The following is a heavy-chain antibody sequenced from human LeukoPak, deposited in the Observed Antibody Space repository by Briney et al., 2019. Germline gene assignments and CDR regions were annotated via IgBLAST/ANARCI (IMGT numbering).Heavy chain of an antibody. Sequence: ASVKVSCKASGYTFTGYYIHWVRQAPGQGLEWMGWINPNSGGTKYAQKFQGRVTMTRDTSISTAYMELSSLTSDDTALCYCATDGAVAGTAYPEYWGQGTLVTVSS. CDR2: INPNSGGT. D-gene: IGHD6-19*01. V-gene: IGHV1-2*02. CDR3: ATDGAVAGTAYPEY. CDR1: GYTFTGYY. J-gene: IGHJ4*02.